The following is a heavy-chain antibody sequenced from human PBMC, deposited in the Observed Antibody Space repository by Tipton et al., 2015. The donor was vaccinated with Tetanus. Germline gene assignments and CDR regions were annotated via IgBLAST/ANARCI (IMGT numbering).Heavy chain of an antibody. CDR1: GFTFDDYG. D-gene: IGHD1-14*01. CDR2: ITWNSGSI. Sequence: SLRLSCAASGFTFDDYGMHWVRQVPGKGLEWVSGITWNSGSIGYADSVKGRFTISRDNAKNSLHLQMNSLRTEDTAVYYCARLDNHDSDYWGQGTLVTVSS. J-gene: IGHJ4*02. CDR3: ARLDNHDSDY. V-gene: IGHV3-9*01.